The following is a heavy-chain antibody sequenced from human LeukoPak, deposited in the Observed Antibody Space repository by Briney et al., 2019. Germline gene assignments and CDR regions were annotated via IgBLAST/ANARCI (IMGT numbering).Heavy chain of an antibody. CDR1: GFTFSSYE. CDR3: TREITAVFGDAFDI. V-gene: IGHV3-48*03. J-gene: IGHJ3*02. Sequence: GGSLRLSCAASGFTFSSYEMNWVRQAPGKGLEWVSYISDGGSSIHYADSVKGRFTISRDNAKNSLYLQMNSLRAEDTAVYYCTREITAVFGDAFDIWGQGTMVTVSS. CDR2: ISDGGSSI. D-gene: IGHD3-16*01.